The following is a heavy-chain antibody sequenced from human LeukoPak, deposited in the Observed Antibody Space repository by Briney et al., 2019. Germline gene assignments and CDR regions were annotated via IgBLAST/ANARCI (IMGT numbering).Heavy chain of an antibody. V-gene: IGHV4-39*01. Sequence: SETLSLTCTVSGGSISSSSYYWGWIRQPPGKGLEWIGSIYYSGSTYYNPSLKSRVTISVDTSKNQFSLKLSSVTAADTAVYYCARAPYDSSGYIDAFDIWGQGTMDTVSS. CDR2: IYYSGST. CDR3: ARAPYDSSGYIDAFDI. J-gene: IGHJ3*02. CDR1: GGSISSSSYY. D-gene: IGHD3-22*01.